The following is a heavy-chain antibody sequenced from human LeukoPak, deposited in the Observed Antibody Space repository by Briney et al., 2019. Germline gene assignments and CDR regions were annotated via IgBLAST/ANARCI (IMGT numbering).Heavy chain of an antibody. V-gene: IGHV3-30*03. D-gene: IGHD3-10*01. CDR3: ADEDTMVRGVIVH. J-gene: IGHJ4*02. CDR2: ISYDGSNK. CDR1: GFTFSSYG. Sequence: PGRSLRLSCAASGFTFSSYGMHWVRQAPGKGLEWVAVISYDGSNKYYADSVKGRFTISRDNSKNTLYLQMNSLRAEDTAVYYCADEDTMVRGVIVHWGQGTLVTVSS.